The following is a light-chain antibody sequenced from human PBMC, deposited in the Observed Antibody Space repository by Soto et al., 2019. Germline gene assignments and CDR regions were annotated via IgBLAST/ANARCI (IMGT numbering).Light chain of an antibody. Sequence: DIQMTQSPSTLSGSVGDRVTITCRASQTISSWLAWYQQKPGKAPKLLIYKASTLKSGVPSRFSGSGSGTEFTLTISSLQPDDFAIYYCQQYNSYSETFGQGTKVDIK. CDR1: QTISSW. V-gene: IGKV1-5*03. J-gene: IGKJ1*01. CDR2: KAS. CDR3: QQYNSYSET.